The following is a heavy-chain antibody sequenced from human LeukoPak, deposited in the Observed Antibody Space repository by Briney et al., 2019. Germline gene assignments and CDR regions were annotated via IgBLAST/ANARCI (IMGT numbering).Heavy chain of an antibody. CDR2: IRSKANSYAT. V-gene: IGHV3-73*01. D-gene: IGHD4-17*01. CDR1: GFTFSGSA. J-gene: IGHJ6*02. Sequence: GGSLRLSCAASGFTFSGSAMHWVRQASGKGLEWVGRIRSKANSYATAYVASVKGRFTISRDDSKNTAYLQMNSLKTEDTAVYYCTRQYDYGEGPHYYYYYGMDVWGQGTTVTVSS. CDR3: TRQYDYGEGPHYYYYYGMDV.